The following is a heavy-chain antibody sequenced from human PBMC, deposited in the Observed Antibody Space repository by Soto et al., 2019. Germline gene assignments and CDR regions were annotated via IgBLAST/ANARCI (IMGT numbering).Heavy chain of an antibody. CDR3: AKESLNYTYGHFDY. Sequence: PGGSLRLSCAASGFTFSSYAMNWVRQAPGKGLEWVSAISGSGGRTYYADSVKGRFTISRDDSKITLYLQMNSLRAEDTAVYYCAKESLNYTYGHFDYWGQGTLVTVSS. D-gene: IGHD5-18*01. J-gene: IGHJ4*02. CDR1: GFTFSSYA. CDR2: ISGSGGRT. V-gene: IGHV3-23*01.